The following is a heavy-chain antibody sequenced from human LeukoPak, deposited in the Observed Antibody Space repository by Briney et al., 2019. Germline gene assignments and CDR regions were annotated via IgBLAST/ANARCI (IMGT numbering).Heavy chain of an antibody. CDR2: IKQDGSEE. J-gene: IGHJ5*02. D-gene: IGHD2-2*01. CDR1: GFTFSSYW. Sequence: GGSLRLSCAASGFTFSSYWMSWVRQAPGKGLEWVANIKQDGSEEYYVDSVKGRFTISRDNAKNSLYLQMNSLRAEDTAVYYCARVVVVPANWFDPWGQGTLVTVSS. V-gene: IGHV3-7*01. CDR3: ARVVVVPANWFDP.